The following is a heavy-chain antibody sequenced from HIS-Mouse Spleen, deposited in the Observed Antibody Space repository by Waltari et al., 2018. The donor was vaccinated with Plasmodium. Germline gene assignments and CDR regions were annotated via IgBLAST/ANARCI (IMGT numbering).Heavy chain of an antibody. CDR3: ASSWYWYFDL. D-gene: IGHD6-13*01. J-gene: IGHJ2*01. CDR2: ISYDGSNK. Sequence: QVQLVESGGGVVQPGRSLSLSCAASGFTFNSYAMHWVRQAPGKGLEWVAVISYDGSNKYYADSVKGRFTISRDNSKNTLYLQMNSLRAEDTAVYYCASSWYWYFDLWGRGTLVTVSS. V-gene: IGHV3-30-3*01. CDR1: GFTFNSYA.